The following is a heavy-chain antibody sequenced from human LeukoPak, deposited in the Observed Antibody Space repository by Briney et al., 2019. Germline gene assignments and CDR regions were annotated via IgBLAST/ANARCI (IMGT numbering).Heavy chain of an antibody. CDR2: IIPIFGTA. Sequence: SVKVSCKASGYTFTSYDINWVRQAPGQGLEWMGRIIPIFGTANYAQKFQGRVTITTDESTSTAYMELSSLRSEDTAVYYCARDGGTRAYCGGDCGPYYYYYYYMDVWGKGTTVTVSS. CDR3: ARDGGTRAYCGGDCGPYYYYYYYMDV. J-gene: IGHJ6*03. V-gene: IGHV1-69*05. CDR1: GYTFTSYD. D-gene: IGHD2-21*02.